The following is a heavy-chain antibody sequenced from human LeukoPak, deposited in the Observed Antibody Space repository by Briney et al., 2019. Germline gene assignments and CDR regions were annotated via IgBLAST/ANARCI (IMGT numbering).Heavy chain of an antibody. CDR3: AKRPSDYGDYVSYFDY. D-gene: IGHD4-17*01. CDR2: ISDDGRSK. V-gene: IGHV3-30*18. J-gene: IGHJ4*02. Sequence: PGGSLRLSCAASGFSFISYGMHCVRQAPGKGLEWVGVISDDGRSKDYADSVKGRFTISRDNSKDTLYLQMNSLRAEDTAVYYCAKRPSDYGDYVSYFDYWGRGTLVTVSS. CDR1: GFSFISYG.